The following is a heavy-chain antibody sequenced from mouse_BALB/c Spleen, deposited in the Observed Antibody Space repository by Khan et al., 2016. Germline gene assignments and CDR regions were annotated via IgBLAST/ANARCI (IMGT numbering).Heavy chain of an antibody. Sequence: EVKLLESGGGLVQPGGSLKLSCEASGFDFSRYWMSWVRQAPGQGLEWIGEINPDSSTINYTPFLKDKFIISRDNAKNTLYLQLRKVRSEDTVLYYCARAGYYGYLVNWGQGTLVTVSA. J-gene: IGHJ3*01. D-gene: IGHD1-1*01. CDR1: GFDFSRYW. CDR3: ARAGYYGYLVN. V-gene: IGHV4-1*02. CDR2: INPDSSTI.